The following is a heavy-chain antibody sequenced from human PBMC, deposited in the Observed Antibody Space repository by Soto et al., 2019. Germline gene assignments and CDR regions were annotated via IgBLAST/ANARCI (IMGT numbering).Heavy chain of an antibody. D-gene: IGHD2-15*01. CDR1: GFTFSSHA. Sequence: EVQLLESGGGLVQPGGSLRLSCAVSGFTFSSHAMSWVRQAPGMGLEWVSATSGSGINTYYAASVKGRFTISRDNSKNTLYPQMNSVRAEDTAIYYCVKFVRVVEVGKYYYYYYMDVWGRGTTVTVSS. CDR3: VKFVRVVEVGKYYYYYYMDV. V-gene: IGHV3-23*01. J-gene: IGHJ6*03. CDR2: TSGSGINT.